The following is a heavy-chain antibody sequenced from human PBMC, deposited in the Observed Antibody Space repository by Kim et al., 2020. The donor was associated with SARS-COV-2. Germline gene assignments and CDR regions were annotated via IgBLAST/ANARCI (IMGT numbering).Heavy chain of an antibody. Sequence: GGSLRLSCAASGFTFDDYGMSWVRQAPGKGLEWVSGINWNGGSTGYADSVKGRFTISRDNAKNSLYLQMNSLRAEDTALYYCARGHDSSGPNTDAFDIWGQGTMVTVSS. CDR2: INWNGGST. J-gene: IGHJ3*02. CDR1: GFTFDDYG. CDR3: ARGHDSSGPNTDAFDI. D-gene: IGHD3-22*01. V-gene: IGHV3-20*04.